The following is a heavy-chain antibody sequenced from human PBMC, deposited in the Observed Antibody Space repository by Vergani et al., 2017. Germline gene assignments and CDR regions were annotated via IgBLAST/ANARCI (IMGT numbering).Heavy chain of an antibody. CDR3: ARDISGYYGSGSYYNSRWFDP. CDR1: GYTFTGYY. Sequence: QVQLVQSGAEVKKPGASVKVSCKASGYTFTGYYMHWVRQAPGQGLEWMGWINPNSGGTNYAQKFQGRVIMTRDTSISTAYMELSRLRSDDTAVYYCARDISGYYGSGSYYNSRWFDPWGQGTLVTVSS. V-gene: IGHV1-2*02. J-gene: IGHJ5*02. CDR2: INPNSGGT. D-gene: IGHD3-10*01.